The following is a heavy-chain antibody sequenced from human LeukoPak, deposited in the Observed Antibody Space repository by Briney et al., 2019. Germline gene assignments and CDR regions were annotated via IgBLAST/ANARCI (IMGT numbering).Heavy chain of an antibody. D-gene: IGHD3-10*01. CDR2: ISYDGSNK. V-gene: IGHV3-30-3*01. CDR3: ASSGP. J-gene: IGHJ4*02. CDR1: GFTFSSYA. Sequence: PGRSLRLSCAASGFTFSSYAMHWVRQAPGKGLEWVAVISYDGSNKYYADSVKGRFTISRDNSKNTLYLQMNSLRAEDTAVYYRASSGPWGQGTLVTVSS.